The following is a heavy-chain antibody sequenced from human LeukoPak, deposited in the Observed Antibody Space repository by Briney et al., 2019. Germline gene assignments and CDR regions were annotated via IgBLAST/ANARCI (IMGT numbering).Heavy chain of an antibody. CDR1: GYTFTGYY. Sequence: GASVKVSCKASGYTFTGYYMHWVRQAPGQGLEWMGWINPNSGDTKYAQNFQGRVTMTRDRSISTVYMELSSLRSEDTAVYYCARVLNGGNSGGHYFDYWGQGTLVTASS. D-gene: IGHD4-23*01. V-gene: IGHV1-2*02. CDR2: INPNSGDT. J-gene: IGHJ4*02. CDR3: ARVLNGGNSGGHYFDY.